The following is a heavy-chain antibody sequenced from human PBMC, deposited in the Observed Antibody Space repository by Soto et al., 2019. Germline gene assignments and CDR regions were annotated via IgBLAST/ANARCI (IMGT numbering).Heavy chain of an antibody. Sequence: LRLSCAASGFTFSSYAMSWVRQAPGKGLEWFSAISGSGGSTYYADSVKGRFTISRDNSKNTLYLQMNSLRAEDTAVYYCAKNPQIAFPGDYWGQGTLVTVSS. J-gene: IGHJ4*02. V-gene: IGHV3-23*01. D-gene: IGHD3-22*01. CDR3: AKNPQIAFPGDY. CDR2: ISGSGGST. CDR1: GFTFSSYA.